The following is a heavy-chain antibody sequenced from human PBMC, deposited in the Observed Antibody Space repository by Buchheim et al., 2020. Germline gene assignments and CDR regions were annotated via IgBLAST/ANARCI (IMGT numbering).Heavy chain of an antibody. CDR1: GVSLSDFA. Sequence: QVHLVESGGGVVQPGRSLRLSCAASGVSLSDFAMHWVRQAPGKGLEWVAVISYDGDSEYYADSVKGRFTIYRDHSKDTLFLQLNNVRVEDTAVYYCVAGRNNWGQGTL. J-gene: IGHJ4*02. CDR2: ISYDGDSE. V-gene: IGHV3-30-3*01. D-gene: IGHD1/OR15-1a*01. CDR3: VAGRNN.